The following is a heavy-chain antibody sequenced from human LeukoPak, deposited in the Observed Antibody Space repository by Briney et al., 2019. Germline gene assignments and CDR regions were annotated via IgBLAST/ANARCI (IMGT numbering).Heavy chain of an antibody. V-gene: IGHV4-59*01. D-gene: IGHD3-22*01. CDR3: ARLVDYDNSGDPDIFDI. CDR1: GGSIWSYY. CDR2: INYSGRT. Sequence: SETLSLTCTVSGGSIWSYYWSWIRQPPGKGPEWIGSINYSGRTKYNPSLLSRATISLDTSKNLFSLQMISVTAADTAGYYCARLVDYDNSGDPDIFDIWGQGTMVTVSS. J-gene: IGHJ3*02.